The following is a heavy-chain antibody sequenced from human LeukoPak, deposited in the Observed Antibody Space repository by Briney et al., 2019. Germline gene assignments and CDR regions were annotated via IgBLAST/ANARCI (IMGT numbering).Heavy chain of an antibody. D-gene: IGHD1-26*01. J-gene: IGHJ4*02. CDR2: ISGSGGST. CDR3: AKDRDTYRVFDY. V-gene: IGHV3-23*01. Sequence: GGSLRLSCAASGFTFSSYSMNWVRQAPGKGLEWVSAISGSGGSTYYADSVKGRFTISRDNSKNTLYLQMNSLRGEDTAVYYCAKDRDTYRVFDYWGQGTLVTVSS. CDR1: GFTFSSYS.